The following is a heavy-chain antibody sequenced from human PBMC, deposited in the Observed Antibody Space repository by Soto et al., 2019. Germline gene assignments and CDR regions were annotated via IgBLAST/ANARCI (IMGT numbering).Heavy chain of an antibody. Sequence: GGSLRLSCAASGFTFDDYTMHWVRQAPGKGLEWVSLISWDGGSTYYADSVKGRFTISRDNSKNSLYLQMNSLRTEDTALYYYAKDIRGYSSGSVFDYWGQGTLVTVSS. D-gene: IGHD6-19*01. J-gene: IGHJ4*02. V-gene: IGHV3-43*01. CDR2: ISWDGGST. CDR1: GFTFDDYT. CDR3: AKDIRGYSSGSVFDY.